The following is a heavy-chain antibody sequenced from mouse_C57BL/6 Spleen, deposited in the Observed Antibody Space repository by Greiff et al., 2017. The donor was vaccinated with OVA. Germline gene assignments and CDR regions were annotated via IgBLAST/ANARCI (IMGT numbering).Heavy chain of an antibody. V-gene: IGHV5-12*01. D-gene: IGHD1-1*01. CDR1: GFTFSDYY. Sequence: EVKLVESGGGLVQPGGSLKLSCAASGFTFSDYYMYWVRQTPEKRLEWVAYISNGGGSTYYPDTVKGRFTISRDNAKNTLYLQMSRLKSEDTAMYYCARRPHYYGSSSYAMDYWDQGTSVTVSS. CDR3: ARRPHYYGSSSYAMDY. J-gene: IGHJ4*01. CDR2: ISNGGGST.